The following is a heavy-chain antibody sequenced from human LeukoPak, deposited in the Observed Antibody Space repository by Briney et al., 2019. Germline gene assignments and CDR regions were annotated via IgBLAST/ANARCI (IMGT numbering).Heavy chain of an antibody. CDR3: ARAGGGSSWYFGWVVSDNWFDP. V-gene: IGHV1-8*01. D-gene: IGHD6-13*01. J-gene: IGHJ5*02. CDR1: GYTLTSYD. CDR2: MNPNSGNT. Sequence: GASVKVSCKASGYTLTSYDINWVRQATGQGLEWMGWMNPNSGNTSYAQKFQGRVTMTRNTSISTAYMELSSRRSEDTAVYYCARAGGGSSWYFGWVVSDNWFDPWGQGTLVTVSS.